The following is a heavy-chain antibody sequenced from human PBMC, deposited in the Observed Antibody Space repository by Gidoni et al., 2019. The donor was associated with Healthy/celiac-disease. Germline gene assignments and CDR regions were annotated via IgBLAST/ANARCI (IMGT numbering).Heavy chain of an antibody. CDR2: ISYDGSNK. J-gene: IGHJ4*02. Sequence: QVQLVESGGGVVQPGRSLRLSCAASGFTFRSYGMHWVRQDPGKGLEWVAVISYDGSNKYYADSVKGRFTISRDNSKNTLYLQMNSLRAEDTAVYYCANGGNSVYWGQGTLVTVSS. CDR3: ANGGNSVY. D-gene: IGHD2-21*02. CDR1: GFTFRSYG. V-gene: IGHV3-30*18.